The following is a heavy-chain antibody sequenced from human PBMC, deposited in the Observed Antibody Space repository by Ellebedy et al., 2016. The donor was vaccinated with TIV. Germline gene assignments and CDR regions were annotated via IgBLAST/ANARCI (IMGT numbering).Heavy chain of an antibody. CDR3: ARDSGDYAPDY. CDR2: IIPIFGTA. V-gene: IGHV1-69*13. Sequence: ASVKVSCKASGGTFSSYAISWVRQAPGQGLEWMGGIIPIFGTANYAQKFQGRVTLTADESTSTAYMELSSLRSEDTATYFCARDSGDYAPDYWGQGTLVTVSS. J-gene: IGHJ4*02. D-gene: IGHD4-17*01. CDR1: GGTFSSYA.